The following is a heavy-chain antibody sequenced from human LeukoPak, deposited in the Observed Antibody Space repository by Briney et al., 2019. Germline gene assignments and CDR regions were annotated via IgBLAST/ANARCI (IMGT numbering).Heavy chain of an antibody. CDR2: FDPEDGET. J-gene: IGHJ4*02. CDR1: GYTLTELS. V-gene: IGHV1-24*01. CDR3: ATDYCSSTSCYHPPVN. D-gene: IGHD2-2*01. Sequence: PWASVKVSCMVSGYTLTELSMHWVRQAPGKGLEGMGGFDPEDGETIYAQKFQGRVTMTEDTSTDTAYMELSSLRSEDTAVYYCATDYCSSTSCYHPPVNWGQGTLVTVSS.